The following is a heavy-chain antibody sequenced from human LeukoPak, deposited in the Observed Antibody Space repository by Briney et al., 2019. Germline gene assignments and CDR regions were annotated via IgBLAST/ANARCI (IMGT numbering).Heavy chain of an antibody. Sequence: GGSLRLSCAASGFTFSDYYMSWIRQAPGKGLEWVSYISSSSYTNYADSVKGRFTISRDNAKNSLYLQMNSLRAEDTAVYYCARDGPGRRTVTTGRNYFDYWGQGTLVTVSS. D-gene: IGHD4-17*01. CDR3: ARDGPGRRTVTTGRNYFDY. CDR2: ISSSSYT. V-gene: IGHV3-11*06. CDR1: GFTFSDYY. J-gene: IGHJ4*02.